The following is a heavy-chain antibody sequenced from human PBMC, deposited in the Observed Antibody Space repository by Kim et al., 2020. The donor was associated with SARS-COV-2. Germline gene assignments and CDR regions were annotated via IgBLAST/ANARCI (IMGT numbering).Heavy chain of an antibody. CDR1: GGSISSSSYY. D-gene: IGHD2-2*01. CDR2: IYYSGST. CDR3: ARLLVVPAAIPSSYYYYGMDV. Sequence: SETLSLTCTVSGGSISSSSYYWGWIRQPPGKGLEWIGSIYYSGSTYYNPSLKSRVTISVDTSKNQFSLKLSSVTAADTAVYYCARLLVVPAAIPSSYYYYGMDVWGQGSTVTVSS. J-gene: IGHJ6*02. V-gene: IGHV4-39*01.